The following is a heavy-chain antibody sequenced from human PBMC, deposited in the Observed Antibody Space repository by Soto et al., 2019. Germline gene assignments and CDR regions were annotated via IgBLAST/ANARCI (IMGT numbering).Heavy chain of an antibody. D-gene: IGHD3-10*01. J-gene: IGHJ5*02. CDR3: ARHAMVRRVTYNWFDP. Sequence: SETLSLTCTVSGGSISSSSYYWGWIRQPPGKGLEWIGSIYYSGSTYYNPSLKSRVTISVDTSKNQFSLKLSSVTAADTAVYYCARHAMVRRVTYNWFDPWGQGTLVSVS. CDR1: GGSISSSSYY. V-gene: IGHV4-39*01. CDR2: IYYSGST.